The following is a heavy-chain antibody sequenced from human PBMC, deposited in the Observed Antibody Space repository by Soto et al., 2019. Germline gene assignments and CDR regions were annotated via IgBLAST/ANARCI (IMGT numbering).Heavy chain of an antibody. J-gene: IGHJ4*02. V-gene: IGHV3-23*01. CDR1: GFTFSSYA. Sequence: PGGSLRLSCAASGFTFSSYAMSWVRQAPGKGLEWVSAISGSGSSTYYADSVKGRLTISRDNSKNTLYLQMNSLRAEDTAVYYCAKDYWLGKTGDFDYWGQGTLVTVSS. CDR2: ISGSGSST. CDR3: AKDYWLGKTGDFDY. D-gene: IGHD2-8*02.